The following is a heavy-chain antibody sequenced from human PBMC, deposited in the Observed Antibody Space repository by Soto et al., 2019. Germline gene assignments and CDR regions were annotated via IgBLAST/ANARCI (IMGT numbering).Heavy chain of an antibody. CDR2: INLNNGKT. CDR3: ARDPPGLYQFDY. Sequence: QVQLVQSGAEVKKPGASVKVSCKASGYTFTRYGISWVRQAPGQGLEWMGWINLNNGKTDYQRRLQGRVTMTTDTYTTTVYMELRNLRPDDTAMYYCARDPPGLYQFDYWGLGTLVTVSS. V-gene: IGHV1-18*04. J-gene: IGHJ4*02. D-gene: IGHD3-16*02. CDR1: GYTFTRYG.